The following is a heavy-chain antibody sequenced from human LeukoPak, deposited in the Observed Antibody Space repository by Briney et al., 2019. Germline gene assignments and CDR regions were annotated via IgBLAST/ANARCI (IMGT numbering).Heavy chain of an antibody. Sequence: GGSLRLSCAASGFTFSSYGMHWVRQAPGKGLEWVAFIRYDGSNKYYADSVKGRFTVSRDNSKNTLYLQMNSLRAEDTAVYYCAKDRTTVVAEIPEMSRWGQGTLVTVSS. D-gene: IGHD4-23*01. CDR3: AKDRTTVVAEIPEMSR. CDR2: IRYDGSNK. CDR1: GFTFSSYG. J-gene: IGHJ4*02. V-gene: IGHV3-30*02.